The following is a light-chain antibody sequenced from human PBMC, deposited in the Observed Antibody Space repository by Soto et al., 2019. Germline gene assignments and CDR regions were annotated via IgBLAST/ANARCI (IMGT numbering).Light chain of an antibody. CDR3: QRYNTYVT. J-gene: IGKJ4*01. Sequence: DIQMTQSPSTLSASVGDRVTITCRASQSINSWLAWYQQKPGKAPKLLIYKASSLESGVLSRFSGSGSGTEFTLTISSLQSDDFATYYCQRYNTYVTFVGGTKVEIK. CDR2: KAS. V-gene: IGKV1-5*03. CDR1: QSINSW.